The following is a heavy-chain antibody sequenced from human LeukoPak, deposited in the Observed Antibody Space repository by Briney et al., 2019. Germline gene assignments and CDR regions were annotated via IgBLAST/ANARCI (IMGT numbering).Heavy chain of an antibody. J-gene: IGHJ4*02. CDR2: INSEVKTT. CDR1: GFTFSNSW. V-gene: IGHV3-74*01. Sequence: GGSLSLSCAPSGFTFSNSWMHWARQAPGKGRVWVSRINSEVKTTTYAASVTGRLTISRDNAANMLYRQMNSLRAADPDLHCCGRDYPPYWGQGTLVTVSA. CDR3: GRDYPPY.